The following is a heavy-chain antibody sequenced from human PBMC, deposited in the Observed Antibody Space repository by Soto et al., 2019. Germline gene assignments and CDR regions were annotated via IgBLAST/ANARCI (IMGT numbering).Heavy chain of an antibody. V-gene: IGHV3-23*01. Sequence: GGSLRLSCAASGFTFSGYAMSWVRQAPGKGLEWVSGISDSGSGGSTYNADSVEGRFTISRDNYKNTLYLQMNSLRAEDTAVYYCAKGVAPISSGWYYFDYWGQGTLVTVSS. J-gene: IGHJ4*02. CDR1: GFTFSGYA. D-gene: IGHD6-19*01. CDR2: ISDSGSGGST. CDR3: AKGVAPISSGWYYFDY.